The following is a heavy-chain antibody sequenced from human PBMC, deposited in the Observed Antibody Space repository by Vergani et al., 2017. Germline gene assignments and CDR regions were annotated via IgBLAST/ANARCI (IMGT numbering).Heavy chain of an antibody. CDR3: ARGILGVTTY. J-gene: IGHJ4*02. V-gene: IGHV4-31*03. CDR1: GGSISSGGYY. CDR2: IYYSGST. Sequence: QVLLQESGPGLVRPSQTLSLTCTVSGGSISSGGYYWSWIRQHPGKGLEWIGYIYYSGSTYYNPSLKSRVTISVDTSKNQFALTLSAVTAADTAGYYCARGILGVTTYWGQGTLVTVSS. D-gene: IGHD1-26*01.